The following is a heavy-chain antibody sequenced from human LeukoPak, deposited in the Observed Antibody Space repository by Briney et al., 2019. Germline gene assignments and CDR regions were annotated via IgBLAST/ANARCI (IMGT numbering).Heavy chain of an antibody. CDR1: GFTFSSYW. CDR3: ARLSWFGDVDAFDI. Sequence: PGRSLRLSCAASGFTFSSYWMSWVRQAPGKGLEWVANIKQDGSEKYYVDSVKGRFTISRDNAKNSLYLQMNSLRAEDTAVYYCARLSWFGDVDAFDIWGQGTMVTVSS. J-gene: IGHJ3*02. CDR2: IKQDGSEK. D-gene: IGHD3-10*01. V-gene: IGHV3-7*01.